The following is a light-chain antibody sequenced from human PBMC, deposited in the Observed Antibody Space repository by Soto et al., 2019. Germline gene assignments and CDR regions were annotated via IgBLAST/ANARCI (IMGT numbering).Light chain of an antibody. V-gene: IGLV2-23*01. J-gene: IGLJ1*01. CDR3: CSFARSTNFYV. Sequence: QSALTQPASVSGSPGQSITISCSGTSSDVGSSNLVSWYQQHPGKAPKLIIFEGDRWPSGVSGRFSGSKSGNTASLTISGLQAEDEADYYCCSFARSTNFYVFGTGTKVTVL. CDR2: EGD. CDR1: SSDVGSSNL.